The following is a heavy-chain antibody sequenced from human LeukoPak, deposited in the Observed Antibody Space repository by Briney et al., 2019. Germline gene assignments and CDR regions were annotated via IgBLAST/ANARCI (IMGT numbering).Heavy chain of an antibody. D-gene: IGHD6-13*01. Sequence: KPSETLSLTCTVSGGSISSYYWSWIRQPPGKGLEWIGYIYYSGRTNYNPSLKSRVTISVDTSKNQFSLKLSSVTAADTAVYYCARSAYSSSWYDYWGQGTLVTVSS. J-gene: IGHJ4*02. CDR1: GGSISSYY. V-gene: IGHV4-59*08. CDR3: ARSAYSSSWYDY. CDR2: IYYSGRT.